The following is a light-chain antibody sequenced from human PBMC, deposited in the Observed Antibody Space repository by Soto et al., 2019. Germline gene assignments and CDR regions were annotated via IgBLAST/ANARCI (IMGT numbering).Light chain of an antibody. CDR2: GAS. Sequence: IVMTQSPATLSVSQGERATLSCRASQSVSSNLAWYQQKPGQAPRLLIYGASTGATGIPARFSGSGSGTEFILTISSLQSEDFAVYYCQQYSKWPLTFGGGTKVDIK. CDR3: QQYSKWPLT. CDR1: QSVSSN. V-gene: IGKV3-15*01. J-gene: IGKJ4*01.